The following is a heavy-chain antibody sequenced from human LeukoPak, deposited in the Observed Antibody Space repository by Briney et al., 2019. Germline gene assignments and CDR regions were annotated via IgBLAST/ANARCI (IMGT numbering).Heavy chain of an antibody. Sequence: GGSLRLSCATSGYTFNSFGMHWVRQAPGKGLEWVSFIQSDGKQEHYADSVKGRFTISGDNSKKMVYLQMDSLRHEDTAVYYCAKDWSHGGFDSWGQGTLVTVSS. J-gene: IGHJ4*02. CDR2: IQSDGKQE. V-gene: IGHV3-30*02. CDR1: GYTFNSFG. D-gene: IGHD3-16*01. CDR3: AKDWSHGGFDS.